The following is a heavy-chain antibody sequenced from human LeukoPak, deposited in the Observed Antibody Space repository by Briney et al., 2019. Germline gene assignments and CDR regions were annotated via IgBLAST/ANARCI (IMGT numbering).Heavy chain of an antibody. CDR3: AREGNRRSFDY. CDR2: IKQDGSEK. D-gene: IGHD1-14*01. Sequence: PGGSLRLSCAASGFTFSSYGMSWVRQAPGKGLEWVANIKQDGSEKYYVDSVKGRFTISRDNAKNSLYLQMNSLRAEDTAVFYCAREGNRRSFDYWGQGTLVTVSS. CDR1: GFTFSSYG. V-gene: IGHV3-7*01. J-gene: IGHJ4*02.